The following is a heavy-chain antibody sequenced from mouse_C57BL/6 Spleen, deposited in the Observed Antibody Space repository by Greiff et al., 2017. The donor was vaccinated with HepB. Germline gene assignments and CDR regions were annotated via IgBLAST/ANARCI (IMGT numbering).Heavy chain of an antibody. Sequence: EVHLVESEGGLVQPGSSMKLSCTASGFTFSDYYMAWVRQVPEKGLEWVANINYDGSSTYYLDSLKSRFIISRDNAKNILYLQMSSLKSEDTATYYCARGGPHYYGSSYDFDYWGQGTTLTVSS. CDR1: GFTFSDYY. CDR3: ARGGPHYYGSSYDFDY. CDR2: INYDGSST. V-gene: IGHV5-16*01. J-gene: IGHJ2*01. D-gene: IGHD1-1*01.